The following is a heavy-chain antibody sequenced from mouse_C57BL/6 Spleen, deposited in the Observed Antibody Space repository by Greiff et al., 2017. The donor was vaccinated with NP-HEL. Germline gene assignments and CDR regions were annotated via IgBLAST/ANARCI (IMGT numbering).Heavy chain of an antibody. CDR3: ASITTVVPYYFDY. Sequence: EVKVVESGAELVKPGASVKLSCTASGFNIKDYYMHWVKQRTEQGLEWIGRIDPEDGETKYAPKFQGKATITADTSSNTAYLQLSSLTSEDTAVYYCASITTVVPYYFDYWGQGTTLTVSS. D-gene: IGHD1-1*01. J-gene: IGHJ2*01. CDR1: GFNIKDYY. V-gene: IGHV14-2*01. CDR2: IDPEDGET.